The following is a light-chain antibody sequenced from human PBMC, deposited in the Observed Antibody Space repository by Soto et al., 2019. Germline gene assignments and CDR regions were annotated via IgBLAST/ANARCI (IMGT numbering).Light chain of an antibody. CDR1: RSFARSY. CDR2: AAS. CDR3: QQYGASPPYT. V-gene: IGKV3-20*01. J-gene: IGKJ2*01. Sequence: EIVLTQSPGTLSLSPGERATLSCRASRSFARSYLAWYQHKPGQAPRLLIYAASIRATGVPDRFSGSGSGTDFTLTISRLEPEDSAVYYCQQYGASPPYTFGQGTKVEIK.